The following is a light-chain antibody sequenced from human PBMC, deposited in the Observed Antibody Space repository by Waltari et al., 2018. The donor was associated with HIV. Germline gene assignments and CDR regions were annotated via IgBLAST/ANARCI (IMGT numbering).Light chain of an antibody. CDR1: QSIFDRSTNRNH. CDR3: QQYYLSPKT. V-gene: IGKV4-1*01. Sequence: DIVMTQSPDSLAAFLGARVTINCDSSQSIFDRSTNRNHLAWYQQKSGQPPRLLIYWASTRESGVPDRFSGRGSGTDFSLTINGLRAEDVAVYYCQQYYLSPKTFGQGTKVQIK. J-gene: IGKJ2*01. CDR2: WAS.